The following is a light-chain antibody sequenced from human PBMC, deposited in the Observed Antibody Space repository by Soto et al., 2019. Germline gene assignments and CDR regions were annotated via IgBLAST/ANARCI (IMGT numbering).Light chain of an antibody. CDR1: SSDVGGYNY. J-gene: IGLJ1*01. CDR2: EVS. Sequence: QSVLTQPASVSGSPGQSITISCTGTSSDVGGYNYVSWYQQQSGKAPKLMIHEVSNRPSGVSNRFSGSKSGNTASLTISGLQAEDEADYYCSPYTSSRAYVFGIGTKV. CDR3: SPYTSSRAYV. V-gene: IGLV2-14*01.